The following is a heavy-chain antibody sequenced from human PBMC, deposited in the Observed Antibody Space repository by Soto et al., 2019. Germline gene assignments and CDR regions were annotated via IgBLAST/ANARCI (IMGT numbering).Heavy chain of an antibody. CDR3: ARSPGDSWYFDL. J-gene: IGHJ2*01. Sequence: EVQLVESGGGLVQPGGSLRLSCAASGFTFSRYWMHWVRQAPGKGLVWVSRIKSDGSSTSYADSVQGRFTISRDNAKNTLYVQMNSLRAEDTAVYYCARSPGDSWYFDLWGRGTLVTVSS. CDR2: IKSDGSST. V-gene: IGHV3-74*01. CDR1: GFTFSRYW. D-gene: IGHD7-27*01.